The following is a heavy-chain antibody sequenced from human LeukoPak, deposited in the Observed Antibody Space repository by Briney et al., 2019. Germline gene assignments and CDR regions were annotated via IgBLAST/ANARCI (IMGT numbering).Heavy chain of an antibody. J-gene: IGHJ3*02. Sequence: AVRVSCKASGGTFSSYASSWVRQAPGQGLEWMGRIIPILGIANYAQKFQGRVTITADKSTSTAYMELSSLRSEDTAVYYCARRSGGNLDDAFDIWGQGTMVTVSS. CDR3: ARRSGGNLDDAFDI. V-gene: IGHV1-69*04. CDR2: IIPILGIA. CDR1: GGTFSSYA. D-gene: IGHD4-23*01.